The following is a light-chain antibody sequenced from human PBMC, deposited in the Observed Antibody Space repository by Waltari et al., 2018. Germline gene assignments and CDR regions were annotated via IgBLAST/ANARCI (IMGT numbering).Light chain of an antibody. CDR2: GAS. CDR3: QHYVRLPAT. V-gene: IGKV3-20*01. J-gene: IGKJ1*01. Sequence: EIVLTQSPVSLSSSPGERVTLSCRASQSVSRAFDWYQQKPGQAPRLLTFGASNRATGIPDRFSGSVSETDFSLTISRLEPEDFAVYYCQHYVRLPATFGRGTKVEIK. CDR1: QSVSRA.